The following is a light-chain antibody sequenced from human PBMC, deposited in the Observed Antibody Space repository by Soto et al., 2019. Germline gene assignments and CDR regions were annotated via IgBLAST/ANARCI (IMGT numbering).Light chain of an antibody. CDR2: EVS. CDR3: GSYTSSSTSYV. Sequence: QSVLTQPASVSGSPGQSITISCTGTSSDVGGYNYVSWYQQHPGKAPKLMIYEVSNRPSGVSNRFSGSKSGNTASLTISGLQVGDEAVYYCGSYTSSSTSYVFGTGT. CDR1: SSDVGGYNY. V-gene: IGLV2-14*01. J-gene: IGLJ1*01.